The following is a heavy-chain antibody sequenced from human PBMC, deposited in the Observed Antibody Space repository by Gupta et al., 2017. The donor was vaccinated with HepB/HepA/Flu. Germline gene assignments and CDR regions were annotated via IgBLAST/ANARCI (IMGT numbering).Heavy chain of an antibody. CDR2: IYYSGST. Sequence: QVQLQESGPGLVKPSETLSLTCTVSGGSISSYYWSWIRQPPGKGLEWIGYIYYSGSTNYNPSLKSRVTISVDTSKNQFSLKLSSVTAADTAVYYCARYDYYDRKSPGDLRDGGDYWGQGTLVTVSS. CDR3: ARYDYYDRKSPGDLRDGGDY. V-gene: IGHV4-59*08. D-gene: IGHD3-22*01. J-gene: IGHJ4*02. CDR1: GGSISSYY.